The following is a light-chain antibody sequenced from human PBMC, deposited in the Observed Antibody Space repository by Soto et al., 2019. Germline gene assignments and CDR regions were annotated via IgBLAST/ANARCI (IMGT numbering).Light chain of an antibody. CDR3: QQYYSYPST. J-gene: IGKJ3*01. CDR1: QGISSY. Sequence: AIRMTQSPSSFSASTGDRVTITCRASQGISSYLAWYQQKPGKAPKLLIYAASTLQSGVPSRFSGSGSGTDFTLTISCLQSEDFATYYCQQYYSYPSTFGPGT. V-gene: IGKV1-8*01. CDR2: AAS.